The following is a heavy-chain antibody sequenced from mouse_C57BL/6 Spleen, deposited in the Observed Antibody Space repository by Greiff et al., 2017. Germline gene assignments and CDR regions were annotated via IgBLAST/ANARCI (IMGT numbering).Heavy chain of an antibody. CDR2: IRSKSNNYAT. CDR1: GFSFNTYA. D-gene: IGHD4-1*01. V-gene: IGHV10-1*01. Sequence: EVMLVESGGGLVQPKGSLKLSCAASGFSFNTYAMNLVRPAPGTGLEWVARIRSKSNNYATYYADSVKDRFTISRDDSESMLYLQMNNLKTEDTAMYYCVRHGTFYYAMDYWGQGTSVTVSS. J-gene: IGHJ4*01. CDR3: VRHGTFYYAMDY.